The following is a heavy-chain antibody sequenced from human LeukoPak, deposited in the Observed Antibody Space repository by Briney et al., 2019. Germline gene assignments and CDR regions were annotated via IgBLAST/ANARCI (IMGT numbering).Heavy chain of an antibody. D-gene: IGHD3-22*01. J-gene: IGHJ4*02. CDR3: AKDLPEIIVEYYFDY. CDR2: IKEDGSEK. V-gene: IGHV3-7*01. Sequence: GGSLRLSCVASGFTFSRYWMSWARQAPGKGLQWVANIKEDGSEKYYVDSVKGRFTISRDNSKNTLYLQMNSLRAEDTAVYYCAKDLPEIIVEYYFDYRGQGTLVTVSS. CDR1: GFTFSRYW.